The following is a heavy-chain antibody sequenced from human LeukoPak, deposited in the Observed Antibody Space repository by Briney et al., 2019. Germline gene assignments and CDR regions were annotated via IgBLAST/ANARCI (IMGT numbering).Heavy chain of an antibody. D-gene: IGHD6-13*01. Sequence: GGSLRLSCAASGFTFSNYWMHWVRQAPGKGPVWVSRIKSDGSSTRFADSVQGRFTISRDNGKNTLYLQMNSLKAEDTAVYYCARGGDSSNWYPGYFDYWGQGALVTVSS. CDR2: IKSDGSST. V-gene: IGHV3-74*01. CDR3: ARGGDSSNWYPGYFDY. CDR1: GFTFSNYW. J-gene: IGHJ4*02.